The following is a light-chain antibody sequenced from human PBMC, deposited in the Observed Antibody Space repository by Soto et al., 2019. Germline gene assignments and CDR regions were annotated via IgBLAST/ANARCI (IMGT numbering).Light chain of an antibody. J-gene: IGKJ1*01. CDR3: QQYDTSPRT. V-gene: IGKV3-20*01. Sequence: EILLTQSPCTLSLSPGDRVTLSWWSSQSLGSGYLAWYRQKPGQAPRILIYAASSRATGVPDRFSGSGSGTDFSLTISRLEPEDFAVYYCQQYDTSPRTFGQGTKVDIK. CDR1: QSLGSGY. CDR2: AAS.